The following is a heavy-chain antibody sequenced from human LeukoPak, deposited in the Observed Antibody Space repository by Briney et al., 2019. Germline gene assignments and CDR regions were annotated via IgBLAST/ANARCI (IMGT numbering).Heavy chain of an antibody. Sequence: SETLSLTCAVYGGSFSGYYWSWIRQPPGKGLEWLGEINHSGSTNYNPSLKSRVTISVDTSKNQFSLKLSSVTAADTAVYYCARGDYYDSSGYISYWGQGTLVTVSS. CDR2: INHSGST. D-gene: IGHD3-22*01. CDR1: GGSFSGYY. J-gene: IGHJ4*02. CDR3: ARGDYYDSSGYISY. V-gene: IGHV4-34*01.